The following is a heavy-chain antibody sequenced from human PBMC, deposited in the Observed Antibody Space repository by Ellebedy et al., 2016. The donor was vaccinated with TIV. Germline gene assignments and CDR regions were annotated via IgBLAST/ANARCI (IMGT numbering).Heavy chain of an antibody. CDR1: GFTFSSYG. J-gene: IGHJ6*02. Sequence: PGGSLRLSCAASGFTFSSYGMHWVRQAPGKGLEWVAVIWYDGSNKYYADSVKGRFTISRDNSKNTLYLQMNSLRAEDTAVYYCARERIYCSSTSCYLGGVYYYYGMDVWGQGTTVTVSS. CDR2: IWYDGSNK. CDR3: ARERIYCSSTSCYLGGVYYYYGMDV. D-gene: IGHD2-2*01. V-gene: IGHV3-33*08.